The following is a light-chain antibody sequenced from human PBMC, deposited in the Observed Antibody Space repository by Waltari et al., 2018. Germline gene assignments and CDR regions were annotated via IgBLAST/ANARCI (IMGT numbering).Light chain of an antibody. V-gene: IGKV1-39*01. CDR2: AAS. CDR3: QQSYSTPNT. Sequence: DLQLPQSPSSLSASVGDRVTLTCRASQGLSSYLNWYQQKPGKAPTLLIYAASSLQSGVPSRCSGSGAGTDFTLSISSLQPEDYATYYCQQSYSTPNTLGQGTRLEIK. CDR1: QGLSSY. J-gene: IGKJ5*01.